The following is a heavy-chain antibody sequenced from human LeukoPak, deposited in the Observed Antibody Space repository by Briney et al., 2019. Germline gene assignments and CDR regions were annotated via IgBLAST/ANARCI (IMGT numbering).Heavy chain of an antibody. CDR2: IYPGDSDT. CDR1: GYIFTSYW. Sequence: GESLQISCKGSGYIFTSYWIGWVRQMPGKGLEWMGIIYPGDSDTRYSPSFQGQVTISADKSISTAYLQWSSLKASDTAMYYCARTDILTGLSLPTNWFDPWGQGTLVTVSS. D-gene: IGHD3-9*01. V-gene: IGHV5-51*01. J-gene: IGHJ5*02. CDR3: ARTDILTGLSLPTNWFDP.